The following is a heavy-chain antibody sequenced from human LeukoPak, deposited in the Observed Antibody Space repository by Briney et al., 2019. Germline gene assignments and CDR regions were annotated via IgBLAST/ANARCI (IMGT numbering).Heavy chain of an antibody. Sequence: VASVKVSCKASGGAFSSYAISWVRQAPGQGLEWMGGIIPIFGTANYAQKFQGRVTITADESTSTAYMELSSLRSEDTAVYYCAKDKGWGYSTYDYYGMDVWGQGTTVTVSS. D-gene: IGHD1-26*01. CDR1: GGAFSSYA. CDR3: AKDKGWGYSTYDYYGMDV. CDR2: IIPIFGTA. J-gene: IGHJ6*02. V-gene: IGHV1-69*13.